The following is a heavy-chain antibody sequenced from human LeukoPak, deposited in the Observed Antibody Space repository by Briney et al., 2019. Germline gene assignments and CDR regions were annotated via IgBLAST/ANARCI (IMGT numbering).Heavy chain of an antibody. CDR1: DDSISSSSYY. J-gene: IGHJ4*02. V-gene: IGHV4-39*07. CDR3: ARVEYRGSRGYSVYCFDY. D-gene: IGHD3-22*01. CDR2: IHYSGST. Sequence: SETLSLTCTVSDDSISSSSYYWGWIRQPPGKGLEWIGSIHYSGSTFYNPSLKSRVTISVDTSKNQFSLKLSSVTAPDTAVYYCARVEYRGSRGYSVYCFDYWGQGSLVTVSS.